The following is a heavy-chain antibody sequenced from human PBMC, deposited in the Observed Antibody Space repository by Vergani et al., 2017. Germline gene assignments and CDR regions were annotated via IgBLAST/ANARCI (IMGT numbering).Heavy chain of an antibody. CDR1: FDSIRNLY. CDR2: IHYSENT. D-gene: IGHD6-19*01. Sequence: QVQLQESGPGLVKSSETLSLTCSVSFDSIRNLYCNWIRQPPGKGLEWIGSIHYSENTNYNPSLKTRVTISVDPSKNHFSLTLTSVTAADTAVYYCASDTHSGQRADRWGQGILVTVTS. J-gene: IGHJ5*02. V-gene: IGHV4-59*11. CDR3: ASDTHSGQRADR.